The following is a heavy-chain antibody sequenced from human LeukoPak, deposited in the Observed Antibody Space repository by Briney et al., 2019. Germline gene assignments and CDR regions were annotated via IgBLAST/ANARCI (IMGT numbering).Heavy chain of an antibody. CDR2: IKQDGSEK. D-gene: IGHD3-22*01. V-gene: IGHV3-7*01. J-gene: IGHJ4*02. CDR1: GFTFSSYW. Sequence: PGGSLRLSCAASGFTFSSYWMSWVRQAPGKGLEWVANIKQDGSEKYYVDSVKGRFTISRDNAKNSLYLQMNSLRAEDTAVYYCARDRWYHDSSGPMGDYWGQGTLVTVSS. CDR3: ARDRWYHDSSGPMGDY.